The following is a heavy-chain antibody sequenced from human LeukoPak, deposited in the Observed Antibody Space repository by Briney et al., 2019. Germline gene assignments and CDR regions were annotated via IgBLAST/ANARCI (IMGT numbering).Heavy chain of an antibody. Sequence: ASVKVCCKASGYTFTKFGISWVRQAPGQGLEYMGWISITNGDTNYALKVQGRVTMTTDASTTTATMELRNLRSDDSGVYYCARDTVRFAPSHPQRAAFDVWGQGTMVTVSS. D-gene: IGHD3-3*01. CDR3: ARDTVRFAPSHPQRAAFDV. J-gene: IGHJ3*01. CDR1: GYTFTKFG. CDR2: ISITNGDT. V-gene: IGHV1-18*01.